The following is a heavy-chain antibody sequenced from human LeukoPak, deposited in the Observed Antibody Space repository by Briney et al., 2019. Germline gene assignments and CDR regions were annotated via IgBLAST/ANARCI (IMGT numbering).Heavy chain of an antibody. J-gene: IGHJ4*02. CDR1: GGSISSSSYY. CDR3: ASVVVITYYFDY. Sequence: PSETLSLTCTVTGGSISSSSYYWGWIRQPPGKGLEWIGSIYYSGSTYYNPSLKSRVTISVDTSKNQFSLKLSSVTAADTAVYYCASVVVITYYFDYWGQGTLVTVSS. V-gene: IGHV4-39*07. CDR2: IYYSGST. D-gene: IGHD3-22*01.